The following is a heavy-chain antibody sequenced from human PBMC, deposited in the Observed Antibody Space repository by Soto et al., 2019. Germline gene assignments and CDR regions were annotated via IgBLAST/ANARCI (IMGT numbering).Heavy chain of an antibody. D-gene: IGHD4-17*01. CDR2: IRSKAKSYAT. J-gene: IGHJ3*02. CDR1: GFTFSGSA. CDR3: RGDYRESGDAFDI. V-gene: IGHV3-73*01. Sequence: GGSLRLSCAASGFTFSGSAIHWVRQASGKGLEWVGRIRSKAKSYATAYAASVKGRFTISRDDSKNTAYLQMNSLKTEDTAVYYCRGDYRESGDAFDIWGQGTMVTVSS.